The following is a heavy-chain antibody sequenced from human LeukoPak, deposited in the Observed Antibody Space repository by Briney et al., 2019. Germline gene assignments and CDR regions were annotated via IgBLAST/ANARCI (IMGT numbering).Heavy chain of an antibody. CDR3: ARVRIAAAWNYYYGMDV. CDR2: INHSGST. Sequence: PSETLSLTCAVYGGSFSGYYWSWIRQPPGKGLEWIGGINHSGSTNYNPSLKSRVTISVDTSKNQFSLKLSSVTAADTAVYYCARVRIAAAWNYYYGMDVWGQGTTVTVSS. V-gene: IGHV4-34*01. D-gene: IGHD6-13*01. J-gene: IGHJ6*02. CDR1: GGSFSGYY.